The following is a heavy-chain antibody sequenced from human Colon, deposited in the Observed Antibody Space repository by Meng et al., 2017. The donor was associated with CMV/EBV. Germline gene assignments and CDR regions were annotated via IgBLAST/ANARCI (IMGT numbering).Heavy chain of an antibody. CDR1: GFTFSNYA. V-gene: IGHV3-66*02. J-gene: IGHJ3*02. CDR3: ARDTLGRDAFET. CDR2: FHNGGST. D-gene: IGHD7-27*01. Sequence: GESLKISCVASGFTFSNYALGWVRRAPGKGLEWVSLFHNGGSTHADSVKDRFIISRDSSENTLYLQMSSLRPEDTAIYYCARDTLGRDAFETWGQGTMVTDSS.